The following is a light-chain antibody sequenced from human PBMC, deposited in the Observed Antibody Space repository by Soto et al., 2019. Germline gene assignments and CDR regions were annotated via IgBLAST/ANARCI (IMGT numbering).Light chain of an antibody. CDR3: QQYDRTPLT. J-gene: IGKJ4*01. CDR1: QNLLYSSNNKNY. CDR2: WAS. Sequence: DIVMTQSPDSLAVSLGERATINCKSSQNLLYSSNNKNYLAWYQQKPGQPPKLLIYWASTRESGVPDRFSGSGSVTDFTLTISSLQAEDVEVYYCQQYDRTPLTFGGGTKVEIK. V-gene: IGKV4-1*01.